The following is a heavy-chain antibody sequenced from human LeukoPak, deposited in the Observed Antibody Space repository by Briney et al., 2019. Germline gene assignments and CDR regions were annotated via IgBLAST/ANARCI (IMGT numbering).Heavy chain of an antibody. D-gene: IGHD3-10*01. Sequence: GASVKVSCKASGDSFGTYGITWVQQALGQGLEWMGGFNPIFGSAQYAQKFQGRVTITMDVSARTVYMELSSLRSEDTTIYYCARDFGSGVFDPWGQGTLVTVSS. CDR2: FNPIFGSA. J-gene: IGHJ5*02. CDR3: ARDFGSGVFDP. CDR1: GDSFGTYG. V-gene: IGHV1-69*05.